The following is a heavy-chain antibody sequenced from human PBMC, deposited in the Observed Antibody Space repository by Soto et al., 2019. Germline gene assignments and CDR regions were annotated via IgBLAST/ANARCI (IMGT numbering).Heavy chain of an antibody. D-gene: IGHD6-6*01. J-gene: IGHJ6*02. V-gene: IGHV4-31*03. Sequence: QVQLQESGPGLVKPSQTLSLTCTVSGGSISSGGYYWSWIRQHPGKGLEWIGYIYYSGSTYYNPSLKSRVTISVDTSKNQFSLKLSSVTAADTAVYYCARGPALLRLVSNYYYGMDVWGQGTTVTVSS. CDR2: IYYSGST. CDR1: GGSISSGGYY. CDR3: ARGPALLRLVSNYYYGMDV.